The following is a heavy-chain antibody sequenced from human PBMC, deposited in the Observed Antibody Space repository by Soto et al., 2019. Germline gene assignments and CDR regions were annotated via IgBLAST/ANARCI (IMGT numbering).Heavy chain of an antibody. J-gene: IGHJ4*02. D-gene: IGHD2-2*01. CDR1: GFTFSSYG. Sequence: QVQLVESGGGVVQPGRSLRVSCAASGFTFSSYGMHWVRQAPGKGLEWVAVISYDGNNKYYTDSVKGRFSIFRDNSKYTLFLQMDSLRAEDTGLYYCAKAYAVPAATASFDSWGQGTLVTVSS. CDR3: AKAYAVPAATASFDS. V-gene: IGHV3-30*18. CDR2: ISYDGNNK.